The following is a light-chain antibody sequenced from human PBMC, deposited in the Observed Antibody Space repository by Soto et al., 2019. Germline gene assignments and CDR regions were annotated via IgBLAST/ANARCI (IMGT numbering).Light chain of an antibody. V-gene: IGKV4-1*01. CDR3: HQYDVIPVT. CDR1: QSVLYNSNNKNY. J-gene: IGKJ4*01. Sequence: DIVMTQSPDSLAVSLGERATINCKSSQSVLYNSNNKNYLAWYQQKPGQPPKLLFYWASARESGVPDRFSGNGSATEFTLTISSRQAEDVAIYHCHQYDVIPVTFGGGNKVEIK. CDR2: WAS.